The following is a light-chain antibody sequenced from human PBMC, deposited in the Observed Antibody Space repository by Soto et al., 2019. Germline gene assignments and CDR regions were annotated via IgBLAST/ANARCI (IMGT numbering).Light chain of an antibody. Sequence: EIVLTQSLGTLSLSPGERATLSCRASQSVSTNYLAWYQRKPGQAPRLLIYGASSRATDIPHRFSGSGSGTDFTLTITRLEPEDFAVYYCQQYGSSPPTFGQGTKVEVK. V-gene: IGKV3-20*01. CDR3: QQYGSSPPT. J-gene: IGKJ1*01. CDR1: QSVSTNY. CDR2: GAS.